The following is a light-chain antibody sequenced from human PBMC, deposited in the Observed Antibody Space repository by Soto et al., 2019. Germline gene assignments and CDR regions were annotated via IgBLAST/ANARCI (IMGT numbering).Light chain of an antibody. V-gene: IGKV3-15*01. J-gene: IGKJ1*01. CDR1: QNVSSN. Sequence: EIVMTQSPATLSVSPGARATLSSRAGQNVSSNLALYRQIPGQAPTLLMYGASTRATGTPARLSGSGSGTEFTLTISSLQSEDFAVYYCQQYNNWPPWTFGQGTKVDIK. CDR3: QQYNNWPPWT. CDR2: GAS.